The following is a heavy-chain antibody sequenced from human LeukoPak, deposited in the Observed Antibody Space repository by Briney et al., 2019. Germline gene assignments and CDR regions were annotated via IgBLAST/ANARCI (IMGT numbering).Heavy chain of an antibody. CDR1: GFXFTNAW. V-gene: IGHV3-15*01. Sequence: GGSLRLSCVASGFXFTNAWMSWVRQAPGKGLEWVGHIKSKTDGGTTDYAAPVKGRFIISRDDSKHTLYLQMNSLKTDDTAVYYCTKYDTSVNFDYWGQGTLVTVSS. CDR2: IKSKTDGGTT. D-gene: IGHD3-22*01. CDR3: TKYDTSVNFDY. J-gene: IGHJ4*02.